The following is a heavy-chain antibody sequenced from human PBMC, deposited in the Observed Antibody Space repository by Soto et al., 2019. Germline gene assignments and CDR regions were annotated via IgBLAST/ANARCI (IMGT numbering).Heavy chain of an antibody. J-gene: IGHJ4*02. CDR1: GGTFSSYT. CDR3: AREGDPGEVGYFDY. D-gene: IGHD3-16*01. Sequence: VQLVQSGAEVKKPGSSVKVSCKASGGTFSSYTISWVRQAPGQGLEWMGRIIPILGIANYAQKFQGRVTITADKSTSTAYMELSSLRSEDTAVYYWAREGDPGEVGYFDYWGQGTLVTVSS. CDR2: IIPILGIA. V-gene: IGHV1-69*08.